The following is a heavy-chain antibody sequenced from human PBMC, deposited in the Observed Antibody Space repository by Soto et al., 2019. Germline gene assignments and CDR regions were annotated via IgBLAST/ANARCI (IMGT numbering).Heavy chain of an antibody. CDR3: ARERRSYGSGSYYYYYYGMDV. Sequence: GGSLRLSCAASGFTVSSNYMSWVRQAPGKGLEWVSVIYSGGSTYYTDSVKGRFTISRDNSKNTLYLQMNSLRAEDTAVYYCARERRSYGSGSYYYYYYGMDVWGQGTTVTVS. J-gene: IGHJ6*02. D-gene: IGHD3-10*01. V-gene: IGHV3-66*01. CDR2: IYSGGST. CDR1: GFTVSSNY.